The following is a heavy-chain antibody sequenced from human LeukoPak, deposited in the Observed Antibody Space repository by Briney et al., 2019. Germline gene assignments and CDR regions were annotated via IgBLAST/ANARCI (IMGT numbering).Heavy chain of an antibody. V-gene: IGHV1-18*01. CDR3: ARATGTWGHDGFDI. Sequence: GASVKVSCKASVYTFSSYGISWVRQAPGQGLEWMGWISAYNGDTNYAQKLQGRVTMTTDTSTSTAYMELRSLRSDDTAVYYCARATGTWGHDGFDIWGQGTMVTVSS. J-gene: IGHJ3*02. CDR1: VYTFSSYG. D-gene: IGHD3-16*01. CDR2: ISAYNGDT.